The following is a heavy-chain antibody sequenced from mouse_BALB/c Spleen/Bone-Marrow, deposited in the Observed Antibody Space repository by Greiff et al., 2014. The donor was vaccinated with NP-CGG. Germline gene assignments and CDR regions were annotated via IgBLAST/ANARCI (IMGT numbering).Heavy chain of an antibody. CDR1: GYAFSSYW. J-gene: IGHJ2*01. CDR3: ARVRNWADY. Sequence: VQLQESGAELVRPGSSVKISCKASGYAFSSYWMNWVKQRPGQGLEWIGQIYPGDGDTDYNGKFKGKATLTADKSSSTAYMQLSSLTSEDSAVYFCARVRNWADYWGQGTTLTVSS. V-gene: IGHV1-80*01. D-gene: IGHD4-1*01. CDR2: IYPGDGDT.